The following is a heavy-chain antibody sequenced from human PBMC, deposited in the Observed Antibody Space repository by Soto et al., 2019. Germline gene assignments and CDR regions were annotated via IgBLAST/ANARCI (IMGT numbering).Heavy chain of an antibody. CDR3: ASQDGIDYYDSRGGGGGY. D-gene: IGHD3-22*01. Sequence: QVQLVQSGAEVKKPGSSVKVSCKASGGTFSSYAISWVRQAPGQGLEWMGGIIPIFGTANYAQKFQGRVTIPADKSTGTAYMGLGSLRSGDTAVYYCASQDGIDYYDSRGGGGGYWGQGTLVTVSS. CDR2: IIPIFGTA. CDR1: GGTFSSYA. J-gene: IGHJ4*02. V-gene: IGHV1-69*14.